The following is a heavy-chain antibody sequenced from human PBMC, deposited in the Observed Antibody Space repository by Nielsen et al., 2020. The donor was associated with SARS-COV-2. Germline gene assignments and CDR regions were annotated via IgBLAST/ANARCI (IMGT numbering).Heavy chain of an antibody. J-gene: IGHJ4*02. CDR3: ARDQRYCSGASCYHFDY. V-gene: IGHV3-21*04. CDR2: ISSSSSYI. Sequence: GESLKISCAASGFTFSSYSMNWVRQAPGKGLEWVSSISSSSSYIYYADSVKGRFTISRDNAKNSLYLQMNSLRAEDTAVYYCARDQRYCSGASCYHFDYWGQGTLVTVSS. CDR1: GFTFSSYS. D-gene: IGHD2-15*01.